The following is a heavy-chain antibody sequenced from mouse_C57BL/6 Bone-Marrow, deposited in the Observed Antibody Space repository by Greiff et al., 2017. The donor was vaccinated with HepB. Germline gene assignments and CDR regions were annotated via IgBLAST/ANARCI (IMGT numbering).Heavy chain of an antibody. CDR1: GYTFTSYW. CDR2: IHPSDSYT. D-gene: IGHD1-1*01. J-gene: IGHJ2*01. V-gene: IGHV1-69*01. CDR3: ALITTVVAPSDY. Sequence: QVQLQQPGAELVMPGASVKLSCKASGYTFTSYWMHWVKQRPGQGLEWIGEIHPSDSYTNYNQKFKGKSTLTVDKSSSTAYMQLSSLTSEDSAVYYCALITTVVAPSDYWGQGTTLTVSS.